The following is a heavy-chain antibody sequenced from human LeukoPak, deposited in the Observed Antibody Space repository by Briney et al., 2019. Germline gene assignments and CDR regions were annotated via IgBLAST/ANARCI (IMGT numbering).Heavy chain of an antibody. V-gene: IGHV3-33*01. CDR3: ASSPLWFGEQYFDY. J-gene: IGHJ4*02. Sequence: PGGSTRLSCAASGFTFSSYGMHWVRQAPGKGLEWVAVIWYDGSNKYYADSVKGRFTISRDNSKNTLYLQMNSLRAEDTAVYYCASSPLWFGEQYFDYWGQGTLVTVSS. D-gene: IGHD3-10*01. CDR2: IWYDGSNK. CDR1: GFTFSSYG.